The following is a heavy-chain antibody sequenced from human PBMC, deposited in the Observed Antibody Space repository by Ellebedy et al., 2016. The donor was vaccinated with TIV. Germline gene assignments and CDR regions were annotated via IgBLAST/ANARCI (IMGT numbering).Heavy chain of an antibody. CDR2: ISSGSNYI. J-gene: IGHJ6*02. Sequence: GESLKISCVVSGFTFSSYTMNWVRQAPGKGLEWVSSISSGSNYIYYADSVKGRFTISRDNAKNSLYLQMNSLRAEDTAVYYCARVARGYNYGWAMDVWGQGTTVTVSS. V-gene: IGHV3-21*01. CDR1: GFTFSSYT. D-gene: IGHD5-18*01. CDR3: ARVARGYNYGWAMDV.